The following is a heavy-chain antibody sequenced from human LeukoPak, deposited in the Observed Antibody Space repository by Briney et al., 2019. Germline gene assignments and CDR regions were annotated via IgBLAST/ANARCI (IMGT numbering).Heavy chain of an antibody. Sequence: ASVKVSCKASGYTFTGYYMHWVRQAPGQGLEWMGWVYPNSGGTNYPQKFQGRVTMTRDTSTTTAYMEVSRLTSDDTAVYYCGKGSRPTGAIDPYYFDYWGQGTLVTVSS. V-gene: IGHV1-2*02. CDR3: GKGSRPTGAIDPYYFDY. J-gene: IGHJ4*02. D-gene: IGHD2-21*01. CDR1: GYTFTGYY. CDR2: VYPNSGGT.